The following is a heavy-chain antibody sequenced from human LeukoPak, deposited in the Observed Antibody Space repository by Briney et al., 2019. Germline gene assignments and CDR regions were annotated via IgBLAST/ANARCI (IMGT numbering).Heavy chain of an antibody. CDR2: ISGSGGST. Sequence: GGSLRLSCAASGFTFSSYAMSWVRHAPGKGLEWVSAISGSGGSTYYADSVKGRFTISRDNSKNTVYLQMNSLRAEDTAVYYCAKWTRYCSGGSCYGGSFDYWGQGTLVTVSS. CDR3: AKWTRYCSGGSCYGGSFDY. J-gene: IGHJ4*02. V-gene: IGHV3-23*01. CDR1: GFTFSSYA. D-gene: IGHD2-15*01.